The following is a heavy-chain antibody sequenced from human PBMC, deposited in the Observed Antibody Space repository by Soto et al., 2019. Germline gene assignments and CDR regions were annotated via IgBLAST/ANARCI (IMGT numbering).Heavy chain of an antibody. CDR1: GGSFSGYY. Sequence: SETLSLTCAVYGGSFSGYYWSWIRQPPGKELEWIGEINHSGSTNYNPSLKSRVTISVDTSKNQFSLKLSSVTAADTAVYYCARHPRIAARLDLFDYWGQGTLVTVSS. CDR3: ARHPRIAARLDLFDY. D-gene: IGHD6-6*01. CDR2: INHSGST. J-gene: IGHJ4*02. V-gene: IGHV4-34*01.